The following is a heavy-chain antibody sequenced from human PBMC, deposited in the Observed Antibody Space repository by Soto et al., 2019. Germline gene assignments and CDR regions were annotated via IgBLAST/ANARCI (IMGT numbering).Heavy chain of an antibody. Sequence: GGSLRLSCAASGFTFSSYSMNWVRQAPGKGLEWVSSISSSSSYIYYADSVKGRFTISRDNAKNSLYLQMNSLRAEDTAVYYCARPQTVAGTVDYYYGMDVWGQGTTVTVSS. CDR1: GFTFSSYS. CDR3: ARPQTVAGTVDYYYGMDV. J-gene: IGHJ6*02. D-gene: IGHD6-19*01. V-gene: IGHV3-21*01. CDR2: ISSSSSYI.